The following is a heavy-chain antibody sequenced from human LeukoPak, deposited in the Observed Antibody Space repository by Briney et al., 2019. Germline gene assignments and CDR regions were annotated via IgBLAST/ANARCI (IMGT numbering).Heavy chain of an antibody. V-gene: IGHV3-30*04. J-gene: IGHJ4*02. CDR1: GLTFSSYA. Sequence: GGSLRLSCAASGLTFSSYAMHWVRQAPGKGLEWVAVISYDGSNKYYADSVKGRFTISRDNSKNTLYLQMNSLRAEDTAVYYCARDEAQRASDYYDSSGYTLDYWGQGTLVTVSS. CDR2: ISYDGSNK. D-gene: IGHD3-22*01. CDR3: ARDEAQRASDYYDSSGYTLDY.